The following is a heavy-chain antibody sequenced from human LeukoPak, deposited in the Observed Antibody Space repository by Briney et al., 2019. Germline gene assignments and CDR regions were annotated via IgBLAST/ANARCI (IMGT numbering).Heavy chain of an antibody. CDR3: ARGLGNFDY. Sequence: GGSLRLSCAASGFTFSNYEMKWVRQAPGKGVEWISYISTSGTIEYYEDSVKGRFTISRDHARNSLYLQMNSLRAEDTAVYYCARGLGNFDYWGQGTLVTVSS. J-gene: IGHJ4*02. CDR2: ISTSGTIE. CDR1: GFTFSNYE. D-gene: IGHD1-26*01. V-gene: IGHV3-48*03.